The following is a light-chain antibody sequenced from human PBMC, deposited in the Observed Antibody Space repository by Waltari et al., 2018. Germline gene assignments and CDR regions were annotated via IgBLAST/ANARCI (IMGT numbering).Light chain of an antibody. V-gene: IGLV3-1*01. J-gene: IGLJ2*01. Sequence: SYELTQPPSVSVSPGQTASTPCPGTKLGDNNVSWYQQKPGQSPVLVIYEDGKGPSGIPERFSGSNSGNTATLTISGTQAMDEADYYCQAWDTRNVIFGGGTKLTVL. CDR2: EDG. CDR3: QAWDTRNVI. CDR1: KLGDNN.